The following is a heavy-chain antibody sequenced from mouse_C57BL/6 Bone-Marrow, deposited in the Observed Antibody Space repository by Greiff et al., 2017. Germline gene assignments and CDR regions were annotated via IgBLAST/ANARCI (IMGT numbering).Heavy chain of an antibody. CDR2: INYDGSST. J-gene: IGHJ1*03. V-gene: IGHV5-16*01. CDR3: AREAPLGNYFYWEFDV. CDR1: GFTFSDYY. Sequence: EVKVEESEGGLVQPGSSMKLSCTASGFTFSDYYMAWVRQVPEKGLEWVANINYDGSSTYYLDSLKSRFTISRDNANNILYLQLSSLQSEDTATYDCAREAPLGNYFYWEFDVRGTRNTVTGPS. D-gene: IGHD2-1*01.